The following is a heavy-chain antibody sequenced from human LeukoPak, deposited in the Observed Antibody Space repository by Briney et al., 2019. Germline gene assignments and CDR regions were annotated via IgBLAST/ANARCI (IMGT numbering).Heavy chain of an antibody. Sequence: SVKVSCKASGGTFISYAISWVRQAPGQGLEWMGGIIPIFGTANYAQKSQGRVTITADESTSTAYMELSSLRSEDAAVYYCASCLGPHYYYGMDVWGHGTTVTVSS. CDR1: GGTFISYA. D-gene: IGHD3-16*01. J-gene: IGHJ6*02. CDR3: ASCLGPHYYYGMDV. V-gene: IGHV1-69*13. CDR2: IIPIFGTA.